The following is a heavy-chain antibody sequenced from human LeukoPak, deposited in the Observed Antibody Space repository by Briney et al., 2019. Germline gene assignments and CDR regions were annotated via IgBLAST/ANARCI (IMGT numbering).Heavy chain of an antibody. CDR3: ARDGHRRYHYDSSGREDAFDI. D-gene: IGHD3-22*01. Sequence: ASVKVSCKAPGYTFTSYDINWVRQATGQGLEWMGWMNPNSGNTGYAQKVQGRVTMTRDTSTSTAYMELRSLRSDDTAVYYCARDGHRRYHYDSSGREDAFDIWGQGTMVTVSS. V-gene: IGHV1-8*01. CDR2: MNPNSGNT. J-gene: IGHJ3*02. CDR1: GYTFTSYD.